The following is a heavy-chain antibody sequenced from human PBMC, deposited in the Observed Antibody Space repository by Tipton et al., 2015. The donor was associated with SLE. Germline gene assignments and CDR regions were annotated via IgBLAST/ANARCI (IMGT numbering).Heavy chain of an antibody. CDR3: ARPHPYTSSAFDI. D-gene: IGHD2-2*02. CDR2: ISGYNGNT. CDR1: GYTFTSYG. V-gene: IGHV1-18*01. J-gene: IGHJ3*02. Sequence: QLVQSGPEVKKPGDSVKVSCKASGYTFTSYGISWGRQAPGQGLEWMGWISGYNGNTNYAQKLQGRVTMTTDTSTSTAYMELRSLRSDDTAVYYCARPHPYTSSAFDIWGQGTMVTVSS.